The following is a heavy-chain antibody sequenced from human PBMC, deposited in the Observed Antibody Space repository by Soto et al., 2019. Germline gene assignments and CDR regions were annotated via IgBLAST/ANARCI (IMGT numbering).Heavy chain of an antibody. V-gene: IGHV1-18*01. CDR2: ISAYNGNT. J-gene: IGHJ4*02. CDR1: GYTFTSYG. CDR3: AVGGRWFGELLPNTFDY. Sequence: QVPLVQSGAEVKKPGASVKVSCKASGYTFTSYGISWVRQAPGQGLEWMGWISAYNGNTNYAQKLQGRVTMTTDTSTRTAYMELRSLRSDDTAVYYCAVGGRWFGELLPNTFDYWGQGTLVTVSS. D-gene: IGHD3-10*01.